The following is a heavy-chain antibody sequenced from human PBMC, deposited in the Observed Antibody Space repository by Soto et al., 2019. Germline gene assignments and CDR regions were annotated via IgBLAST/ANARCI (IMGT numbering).Heavy chain of an antibody. Sequence: EVQLVESGGGLVKPGGSLRLSCVASGFTFSSYWMHWVRQAPGKGLVWVSSISNDGSSTSYADPVKGRFTISRDNAKNTRYLQMNSLRAEDTAVYYCARMPNKSPQNWGQGTLVIVSP. D-gene: IGHD2-2*01. V-gene: IGHV3-74*01. J-gene: IGHJ1*01. CDR3: ARMPNKSPQN. CDR1: GFTFSSYW. CDR2: ISNDGSST.